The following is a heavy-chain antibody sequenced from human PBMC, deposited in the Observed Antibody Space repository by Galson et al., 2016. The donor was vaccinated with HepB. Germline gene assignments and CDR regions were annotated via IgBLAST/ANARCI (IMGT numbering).Heavy chain of an antibody. D-gene: IGHD3-3*01. Sequence: TLSLTCSVSGGSISSGDYYWSWIRQPPGKGLEWIGYIYYSGSTYYNPSLKSRVTISVDTSKNQFSLKLSSVTAADTAVYYCARRGIFGVVGGLDVWGQGTTVAVSS. CDR2: IYYSGST. V-gene: IGHV4-30-4*01. CDR1: GGSISSGDYY. J-gene: IGHJ6*02. CDR3: ARRGIFGVVGGLDV.